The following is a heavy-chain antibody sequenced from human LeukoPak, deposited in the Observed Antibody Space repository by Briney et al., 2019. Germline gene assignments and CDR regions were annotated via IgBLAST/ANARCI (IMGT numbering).Heavy chain of an antibody. CDR1: GFTFSSYW. Sequence: PGGSLRLSCAASGFTFSSYWMHWVRQAPGKGLVWVSRINSDGSSTSYADSVKGRFTISRDNAKNMLYLQMNSLRAEDTAVYYCAREVAAAGTIDYWFDPWGQGTLVTVSS. CDR3: AREVAAAGTIDYWFDP. CDR2: INSDGSST. J-gene: IGHJ5*02. D-gene: IGHD6-13*01. V-gene: IGHV3-74*01.